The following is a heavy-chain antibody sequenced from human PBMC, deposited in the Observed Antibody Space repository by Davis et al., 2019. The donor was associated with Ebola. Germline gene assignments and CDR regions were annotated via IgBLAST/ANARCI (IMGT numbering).Heavy chain of an antibody. V-gene: IGHV1-69*13. CDR1: GYTFTGYY. CDR3: ARSHHYYDSSGYYL. Sequence: AASVKVSCKASGYTFTGYYMHWVRQAPGQGLEWMGGIIPIFGTANYAQKFQGRVTITADESTSTAYMELSSLRSEDTAVYYCARSHHYYDSSGYYLWGQGTLVTVSS. D-gene: IGHD3-22*01. J-gene: IGHJ5*02. CDR2: IIPIFGTA.